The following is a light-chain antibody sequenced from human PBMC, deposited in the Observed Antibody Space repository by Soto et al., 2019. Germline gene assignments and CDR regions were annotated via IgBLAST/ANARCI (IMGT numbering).Light chain of an antibody. Sequence: EIVLTQSPGTLSLSPGESATLSCRAGQSVTSGYLAWYQQRPGQAPRLLMYDASGRATGIPDRFSGSGSGTDFTLTISRLDPDDFAVYYCQQYGTSPITFGGGTKVEIK. J-gene: IGKJ4*01. CDR3: QQYGTSPIT. CDR2: DAS. V-gene: IGKV3-20*01. CDR1: QSVTSGY.